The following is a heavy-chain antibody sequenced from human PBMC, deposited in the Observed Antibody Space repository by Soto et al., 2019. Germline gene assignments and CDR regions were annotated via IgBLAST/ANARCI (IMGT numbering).Heavy chain of an antibody. CDR1: GFTVSSNY. CDR2: IYSGGST. V-gene: IGHV3-66*01. Sequence: EVQLVESGGGLVQPGGSLRLSCAASGFTVSSNYMSWVRQAPGKGLEWVSVIYSGGSTYYADSVKGRFTISRDNSKNTLYLQMIRLRAEDTAVYYCARERWQQLVRYYYYGMDVWGQGTTVTVSS. CDR3: ARERWQQLVRYYYYGMDV. D-gene: IGHD6-13*01. J-gene: IGHJ6*02.